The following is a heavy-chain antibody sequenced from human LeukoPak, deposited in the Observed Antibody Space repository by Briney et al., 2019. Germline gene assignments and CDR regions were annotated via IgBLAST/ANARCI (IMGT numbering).Heavy chain of an antibody. CDR3: AKEVGDCTNGVCYITPNY. CDR2: ITSSSSSI. CDR1: GFTFSSYS. V-gene: IGHV3-21*04. J-gene: IGHJ4*02. D-gene: IGHD2-8*01. Sequence: GESLRLSCAASGFTFSSYSMNWVRQAPGKGLEWLSSITSSSSSIYYADPVKGRFTISRANTKNSLFLQMNSLRAEDTAVYYCAKEVGDCTNGVCYITPNYWGQGTLVTVSS.